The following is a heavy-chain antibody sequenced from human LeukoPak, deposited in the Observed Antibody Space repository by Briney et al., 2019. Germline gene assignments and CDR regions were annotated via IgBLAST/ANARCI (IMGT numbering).Heavy chain of an antibody. J-gene: IGHJ4*02. CDR2: INHSGST. CDR3: ARVTRGYSGYGYPHYFDY. CDR1: GGSISSYY. V-gene: IGHV4-34*01. Sequence: SETLSLTCTASGGSISSYYWSWIRQPPGKGLEWIGEINHSGSTNYNPSLKSRVTISVDTSKNQFSLKLSSVTAADTAVYYCARVTRGYSGYGYPHYFDYWGQGTLVTVSS. D-gene: IGHD5-12*01.